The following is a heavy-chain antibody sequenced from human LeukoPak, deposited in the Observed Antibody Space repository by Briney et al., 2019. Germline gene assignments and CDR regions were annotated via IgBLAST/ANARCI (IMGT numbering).Heavy chain of an antibody. D-gene: IGHD3-22*01. Sequence: SETLSLTCTVSGGSISSYYWSWIRQPPGKGLEWIGYIYYSGSTNYNPSLKSRVTISVDTSKNQFSLKRSSVTAADTAVYYCARRDYYDSSGYYVYWGQGTLVTVSS. CDR1: GGSISSYY. V-gene: IGHV4-59*08. CDR3: ARRDYYDSSGYYVY. J-gene: IGHJ4*02. CDR2: IYYSGST.